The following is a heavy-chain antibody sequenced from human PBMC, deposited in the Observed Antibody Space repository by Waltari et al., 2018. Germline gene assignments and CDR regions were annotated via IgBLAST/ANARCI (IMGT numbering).Heavy chain of an antibody. Sequence: VQLQGSGPRLLKPSETLSLTCSVSGDSIDTYYWSRVRQPPGKGLEWIGYIYDSGSRKYNPSLQSRVIISLDTSNNQFSLELNSVTAADTAVYYWAREPVDSNYVRDSWGPGTLVIVAS. D-gene: IGHD4-4*01. CDR1: GDSIDTYY. CDR2: IYDSGSR. J-gene: IGHJ4*02. CDR3: AREPVDSNYVRDS. V-gene: IGHV4-59*01.